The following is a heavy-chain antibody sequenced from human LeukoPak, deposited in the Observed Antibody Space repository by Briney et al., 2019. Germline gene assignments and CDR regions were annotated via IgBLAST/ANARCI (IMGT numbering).Heavy chain of an antibody. Sequence: ASVKVSCKASGYTFIGYYMHWVRQAPGQGLEWMGRTNPNSGGTNYSQKFQGRVTMTRDTSISTTYMELRRVRFDDTAVYYCARGLENFDYWGQGTLVSVSS. J-gene: IGHJ4*02. CDR1: GYTFIGYY. D-gene: IGHD1-1*01. V-gene: IGHV1-2*06. CDR3: ARGLENFDY. CDR2: TNPNSGGT.